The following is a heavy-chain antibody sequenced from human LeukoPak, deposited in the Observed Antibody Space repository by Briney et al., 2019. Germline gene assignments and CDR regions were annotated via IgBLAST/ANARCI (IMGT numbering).Heavy chain of an antibody. CDR2: IWYDGSNK. Sequence: GGSLRLSCAASGFTXSXYGMXWVXXAPGKXLEWVAVIWYDGSNKYYADSVKGRFTLSRDNSKNTLFLQMNSLRPEDTAVYFCARDLTQLALFDYWGQGTLVTVSS. CDR1: GFTXSXYG. CDR3: ARDLTQLALFDY. D-gene: IGHD6-13*01. J-gene: IGHJ4*02. V-gene: IGHV3-33*01.